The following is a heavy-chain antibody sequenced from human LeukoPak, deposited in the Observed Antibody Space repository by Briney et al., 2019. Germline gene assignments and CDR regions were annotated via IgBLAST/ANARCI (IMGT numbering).Heavy chain of an antibody. D-gene: IGHD4-11*01. V-gene: IGHV3-7*01. CDR3: VRDATGLTN. Sequence: PGGSLRLSCVASGFTFRGHWMNWVRQAPGQGMEWVANINSDGSGKYHVDSVQGRFTIPRDNAKNSLYLQMNSLRAEDTAVYYCVRDATGLTNWGQGTLVTVSS. J-gene: IGHJ4*02. CDR2: INSDGSGK. CDR1: GFTFRGHW.